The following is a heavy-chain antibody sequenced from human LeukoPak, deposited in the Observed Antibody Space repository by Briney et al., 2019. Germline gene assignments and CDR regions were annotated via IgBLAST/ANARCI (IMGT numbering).Heavy chain of an antibody. D-gene: IGHD3-10*01. Sequence: SETLSLTCTVSGGSISSSSYYWGWIRQPPGKGLEWIGSIYYSGSTYYNPSLKSRVTISVDTSKNQFSLKLSSVTAADTAVYYCARDGFGELNWFDPWGQGTLVTVSS. CDR3: ARDGFGELNWFDP. J-gene: IGHJ5*02. CDR1: GGSISSSSYY. CDR2: IYYSGST. V-gene: IGHV4-39*07.